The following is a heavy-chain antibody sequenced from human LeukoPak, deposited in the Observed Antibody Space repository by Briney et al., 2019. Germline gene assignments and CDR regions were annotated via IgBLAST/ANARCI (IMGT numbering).Heavy chain of an antibody. V-gene: IGHV3-49*04. D-gene: IGHD1/OR15-1a*01. CDR2: IRSKAYGGTP. J-gene: IGHJ4*02. CDR1: GFPVSSNF. Sequence: GGSLRLSCAVSGFPVSSNFMSWVRQAPGKGLEWVGFIRSKAYGGTPEYAVSVKGRVTISRDDSKSVAYLQMNSVRTEDTAVYFCTRSGTAATPSSNLDYWGQGTLV. CDR3: TRSGTAATPSSNLDY.